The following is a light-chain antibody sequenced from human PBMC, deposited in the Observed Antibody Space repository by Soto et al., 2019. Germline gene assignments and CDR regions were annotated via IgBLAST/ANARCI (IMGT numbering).Light chain of an antibody. J-gene: IGLJ3*02. CDR3: CSYAGSYIWV. V-gene: IGLV2-11*01. CDR1: SSDVGNYNF. CDR2: DVT. Sequence: QSALTQPRSVSGSPGQSATISCTGTSSDVGNYNFVSWYQQHPGKAPKLMIYDVTQWPSGVPDRFSGSKSGNTASLTISGLQAEDEADYYCCSYAGSYIWVFGGGTQLTVL.